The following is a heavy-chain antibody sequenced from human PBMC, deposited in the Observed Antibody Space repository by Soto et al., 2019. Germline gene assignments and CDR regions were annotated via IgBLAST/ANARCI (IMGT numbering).Heavy chain of an antibody. CDR1: GYTFTTYG. J-gene: IGHJ3*01. CDR3: ARELLS. CDR2: INAYNGDT. V-gene: IGHV1-18*04. Sequence: QVQLVQSGAELKKPGASGNVSCKAPGYTFTTYGISWVRQAPGQGLEWMGWINAYNGDTRFAHKFHGRVTLTTDASRSTVYMELKILISDATDVYYCARELLSWGHGTMVTVS.